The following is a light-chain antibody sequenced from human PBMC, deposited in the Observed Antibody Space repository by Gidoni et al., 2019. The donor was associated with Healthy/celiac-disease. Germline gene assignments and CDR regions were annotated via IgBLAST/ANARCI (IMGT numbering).Light chain of an antibody. J-gene: IGKJ3*01. CDR2: DAS. CDR1: QSVSSY. CDR3: QQRSNWPPFT. V-gene: IGKV3-11*01. Sequence: DIVLTQSPATLSLSPGERATLSCRASQSVSSYLAWYQQKPGQAPRLLIYDASNRATGIPARCSGSGSGTDFTLTISSLEPEDFAVYYCQQRSNWPPFTFGPGTKVDIK.